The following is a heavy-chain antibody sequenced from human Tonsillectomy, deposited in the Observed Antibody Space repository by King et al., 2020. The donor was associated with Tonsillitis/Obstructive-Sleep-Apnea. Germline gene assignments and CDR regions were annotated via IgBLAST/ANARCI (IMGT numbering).Heavy chain of an antibody. CDR3: AKKGGVPAAMSDPTTYYYYYYMDV. V-gene: IGHV3-23*04. J-gene: IGHJ6*03. CDR1: GFTFTSYA. Sequence: VQLVESGGGLVQPGGSLRLSCAASGFTFTSYAMSWVRQAPGKGLEWVSTISGSGGSTYYADSVKGRFTISRDNSKNTLYLQMNSLRAEDTAGYYCAKKGGVPAAMSDPTTYYYYYYMDVWGKGTTVTVSS. D-gene: IGHD2-2*01. CDR2: ISGSGGST.